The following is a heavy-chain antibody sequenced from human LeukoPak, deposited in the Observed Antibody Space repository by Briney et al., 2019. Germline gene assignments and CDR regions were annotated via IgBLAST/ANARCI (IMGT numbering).Heavy chain of an antibody. D-gene: IGHD1-1*01. CDR1: GFIFSNLW. J-gene: IGHJ6*03. V-gene: IGHV3-15*01. CDR2: IKSNFNGGTI. Sequence: GGSLRLSCAASGFIFSNLWMTWVRQTPGKGLEWVGCIKSNFNGGTIDYAAPVKGRFIISRDDSKNTLYLQMNSLIPEDTAVSYCTTDPPRTGGRYMAVWGKGPTVPVSS. CDR3: TTDPPRTGGRYMAV.